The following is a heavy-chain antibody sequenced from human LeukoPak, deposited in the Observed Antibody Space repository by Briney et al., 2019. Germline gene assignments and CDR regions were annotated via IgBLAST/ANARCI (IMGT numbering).Heavy chain of an antibody. CDR1: GFTFDDYA. J-gene: IGHJ4*02. CDR2: ISYDGSNK. D-gene: IGHD3-22*01. CDR3: ANGSPTRRVVNPPVDY. Sequence: GGSLRLSCAASGFTFDDYAMHWVRQAPGKGLEWVAVISYDGSNKYYADSVKGRFTISRDNSKNTLYLQMNSLRAEDTAVYYCANGSPTRRVVNPPVDYWGQGTLVTVSS. V-gene: IGHV3-30*18.